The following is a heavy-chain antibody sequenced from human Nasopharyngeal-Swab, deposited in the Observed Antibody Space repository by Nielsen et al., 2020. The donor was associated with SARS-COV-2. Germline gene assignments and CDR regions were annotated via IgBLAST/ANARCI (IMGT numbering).Heavy chain of an antibody. J-gene: IGHJ3*01. CDR3: ARQIGDYGFDAFDV. Sequence: GEPLKISCHGSGYTFTNNWITWVRQMPGKGLEWMGRIDPSDSYTYYSPSFQGHVIISADKSINTAYMQWSSLKAPDTAMYYCARQIGDYGFDAFDVWGQGTMVTVSS. D-gene: IGHD4-17*01. V-gene: IGHV5-10-1*01. CDR1: GYTFTNNW. CDR2: IDPSDSYT.